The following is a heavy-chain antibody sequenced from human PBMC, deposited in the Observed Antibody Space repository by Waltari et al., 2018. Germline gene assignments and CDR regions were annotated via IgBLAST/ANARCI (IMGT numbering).Heavy chain of an antibody. D-gene: IGHD3-3*01. V-gene: IGHV4-31*01. J-gene: IGHJ4*02. CDR2: IYYSGST. CDR1: GGSISRGGYY. CDR3: ARESGYYTGIFDY. Sequence: QVQLQESGPGLVKPSQTLSITCTVSGGSISRGGYYWSWSRQHPGKGLEWIGYIYYSGSTYYNPSLKSLVTISVDTSKNQFSLKLSSVTAADTAVYYCARESGYYTGIFDYWGQGTLVTVSS.